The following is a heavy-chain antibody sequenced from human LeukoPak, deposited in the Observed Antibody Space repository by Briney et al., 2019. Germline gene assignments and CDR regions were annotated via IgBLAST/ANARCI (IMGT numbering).Heavy chain of an antibody. J-gene: IGHJ4*02. V-gene: IGHV1-69*01. CDR3: ARVRFGCSSTSCYGDFDY. Sequence: SVKVSCKASGGTFSSYAISWVRQAPGQGLEWMGGIIPIFGTANYAQKFQGRVTITADESTSTAYMELSGLRSEDTAVYYCARVRFGCSSTSCYGDFDYWGQGTLVTVSS. CDR2: IIPIFGTA. CDR1: GGTFSSYA. D-gene: IGHD2-2*01.